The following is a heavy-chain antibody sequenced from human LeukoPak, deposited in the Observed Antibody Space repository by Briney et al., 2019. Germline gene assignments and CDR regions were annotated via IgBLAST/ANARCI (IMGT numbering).Heavy chain of an antibody. CDR3: AKGTPGGGDYFLGAFDI. D-gene: IGHD4-17*01. J-gene: IGHJ3*02. V-gene: IGHV3-23*01. Sequence: GGSLRLSCAASGFTFSGYAMSWVRQAPGKGLEWVSAISGSGGSTYYADSVKGRFTISRDNSKNTLYLQMNSLRAEDTAVYYCAKGTPGGGDYFLGAFDIWGQGTMVTVSS. CDR2: ISGSGGST. CDR1: GFTFSGYA.